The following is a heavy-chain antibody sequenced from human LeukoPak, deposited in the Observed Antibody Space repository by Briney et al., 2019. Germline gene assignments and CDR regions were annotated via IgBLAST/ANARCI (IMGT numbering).Heavy chain of an antibody. CDR2: ISSSSSTI. CDR1: GFTFSSYS. D-gene: IGHD1-26*01. CDR3: ARVLGVVGATGFSDY. Sequence: GGSLRLSCAASGFTFSSYSMNWVRQAPGKGLEWVSYISSSSSTIYYADSVKGRFTISRDNAKNSLYLQMNSLRAEDTAVYYCARVLGVVGATGFSDYWGQGTLVTVSS. V-gene: IGHV3-48*01. J-gene: IGHJ4*02.